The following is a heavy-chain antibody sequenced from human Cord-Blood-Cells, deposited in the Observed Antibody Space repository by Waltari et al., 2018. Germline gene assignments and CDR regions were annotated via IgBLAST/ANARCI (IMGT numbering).Heavy chain of an antibody. D-gene: IGHD2-15*01. CDR2: IKQDGSKK. V-gene: IGHV3-7*01. CDR1: GFTCRSLW. CDR3: ARDRAGGPTDAFDI. J-gene: IGHJ3*02. Sequence: EVQMVESRAGSVPPGGSLRLSREACGFTCRSLWMSCVRNGPGNGLEWVANIKQDGSKKYYVDAVKGRFTISRDNAKNSLYLQMNSLRAEDTAVYYCARDRAGGPTDAFDIWGQGTMVTVSS.